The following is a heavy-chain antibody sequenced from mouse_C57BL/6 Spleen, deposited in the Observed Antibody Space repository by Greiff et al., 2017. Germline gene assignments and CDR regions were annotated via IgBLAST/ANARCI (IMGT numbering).Heavy chain of an antibody. Sequence: VQLQQSGAELAKPWDSVKLSCKASGYTFTSYWVHWVQQRPGQGLEWIGYINPSGGYTKDNHKFKDKATLNADKSSSTAYMQLSSLTYEDSAVYYCARLDDYGAYAMDYWGQGTSVTVSA. CDR3: ARLDDYGAYAMDY. D-gene: IGHD2-4*01. J-gene: IGHJ4*01. CDR2: INPSGGYT. CDR1: GYTFTSYW. V-gene: IGHV1-7*01.